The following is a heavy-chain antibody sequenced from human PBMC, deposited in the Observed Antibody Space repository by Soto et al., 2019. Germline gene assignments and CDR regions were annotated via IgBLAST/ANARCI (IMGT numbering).Heavy chain of an antibody. CDR3: APYDRSGYFPHFDS. J-gene: IGHJ4*02. CDR1: GFSLTTTGVG. D-gene: IGHD3-22*01. V-gene: IGHV2-5*01. CDR2: VYWNDER. Sequence: QIALQESGPTVVKPTQTLTLTCTFSGFSLTTTGVGVGWIRHAPGKALVWLAMVYWNDERRYSPSLKSRLTITIDTSKNQVDLTMSYMDPVDTATYVGAPYDRSGYFPHFDSWGEGTLVTVSS.